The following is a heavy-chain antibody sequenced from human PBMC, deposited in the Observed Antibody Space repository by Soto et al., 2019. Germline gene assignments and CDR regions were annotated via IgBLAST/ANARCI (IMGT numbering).Heavy chain of an antibody. CDR1: GGSISSSSYY. CDR2: IYYSGST. Sequence: PSETLSLPCTVSGGSISSSSYYWGWIRQPPGKGLEWIGSIYYSGSTYYNPSLKSRVTISVDTSKNQFSLKLSSVTAADTAVYYCFAITMVRGVIRLIDYWGQGTPVTVSS. J-gene: IGHJ4*02. V-gene: IGHV4-39*01. CDR3: FAITMVRGVIRLIDY. D-gene: IGHD3-10*01.